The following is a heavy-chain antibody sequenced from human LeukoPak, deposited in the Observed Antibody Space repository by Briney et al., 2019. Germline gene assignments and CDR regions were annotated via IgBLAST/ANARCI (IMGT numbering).Heavy chain of an antibody. CDR2: ISASDDKT. CDR3: ARDLGYRGVGATPDY. CDR1: GFIFSNHA. Sequence: GGSLRLSCGASGFIFSNHAMTWVRQAPGKGLEWVSGISASDDKTYHAESVKGRFIISRDNSKNTLYLQMNSLRDEDTAIYYCARDLGYRGVGATPDYWGQGTLSPSPQ. V-gene: IGHV3-23*01. J-gene: IGHJ4*02. D-gene: IGHD1-26*01.